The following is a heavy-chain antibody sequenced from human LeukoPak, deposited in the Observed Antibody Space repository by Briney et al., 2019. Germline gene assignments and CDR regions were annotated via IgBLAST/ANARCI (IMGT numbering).Heavy chain of an antibody. CDR3: ARIGHDLYQTFDS. J-gene: IGHJ5*01. V-gene: IGHV4-59*08. Sequence: PSETLSLTCTVSGGPINSFYWSWIRQPPGKGLEWIGYIYYSGSTTYNPSLKSRVTISLDTSKNQFSLKLNSVTAADTALYYCARIGHDLYQTFDSWGHGTLITVSS. CDR2: IYYSGST. CDR1: GGPINSFY. D-gene: IGHD2-2*01.